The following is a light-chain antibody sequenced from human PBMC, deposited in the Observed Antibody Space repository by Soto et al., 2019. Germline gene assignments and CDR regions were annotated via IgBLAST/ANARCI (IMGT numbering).Light chain of an antibody. CDR1: QRVRSS. CDR2: RAS. CDR3: HQYSNSWPWT. V-gene: IGKV3-15*01. Sequence: STGALSLSLGERATLSCRASQRVRSSSLAWYQQKPGQAPRRLIYRASTRATGVPARCSASGSGTEFTLTISSLQSEDSAVYYCHQYSNSWPWTFGPGTKVDIK. J-gene: IGKJ1*01.